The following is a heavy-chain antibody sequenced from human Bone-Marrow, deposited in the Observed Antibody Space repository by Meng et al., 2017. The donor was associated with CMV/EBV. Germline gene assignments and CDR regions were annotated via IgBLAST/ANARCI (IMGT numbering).Heavy chain of an antibody. CDR2: ISSSSSTI. Sequence: GESLKISCAASGFTFSSYSMNWVRQAPGKGLEWASYISSSSSTIYYADSVKGRFTISRDNAKNTLYLQMNSLRAEDTAVYYCARGKFQSVGIVYSYFDPWGQGALVTVSS. CDR1: GFTFSSYS. J-gene: IGHJ5*02. CDR3: ARGKFQSVGIVYSYFDP. V-gene: IGHV3-48*04. D-gene: IGHD5-18*01.